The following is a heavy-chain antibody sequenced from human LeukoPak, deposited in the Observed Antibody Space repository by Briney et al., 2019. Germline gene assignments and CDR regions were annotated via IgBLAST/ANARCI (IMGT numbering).Heavy chain of an antibody. D-gene: IGHD1-26*01. J-gene: IGHJ4*02. CDR1: GFTFAKSW. Sequence: GGSLRLSCAASGFTFAKSWMAWVRQAAGKGLEWVANIKQDGSTKHYADSLKGRFTISRDNSRNSLYLQMYSLRADDTAVYYCARDTDGSLDYWGQGILVTVAS. CDR2: IKQDGSTK. CDR3: ARDTDGSLDY. V-gene: IGHV3-7*01.